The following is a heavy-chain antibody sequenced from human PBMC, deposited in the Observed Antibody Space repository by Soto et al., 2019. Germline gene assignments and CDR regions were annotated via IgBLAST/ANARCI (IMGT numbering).Heavy chain of an antibody. CDR3: AGGNSYYDFWSGYYKATHIDY. J-gene: IGHJ4*02. Sequence: SETLSLTCAVYGGSFSGYYWSWIRQPPGKGLEWIGEINHSGSTNYNPSLKSRVTISVDTSKNQFSLKLSSVTAADTAVYYCAGGNSYYDFWSGYYKATHIDYWGQGTLVTVSS. CDR1: GGSFSGYY. D-gene: IGHD3-3*01. CDR2: INHSGST. V-gene: IGHV4-34*01.